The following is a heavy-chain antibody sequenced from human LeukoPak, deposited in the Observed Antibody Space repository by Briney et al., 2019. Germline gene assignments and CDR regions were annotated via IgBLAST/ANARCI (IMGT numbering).Heavy chain of an antibody. CDR3: AREKTTMGRGKAYYIDY. Sequence: GGSLRLSCAASGFTFSTYTMTWVRQAPGKGLEWVSAVRYSGTDTYYTESVKGRFTISRDNSKNTLYLQMNSLRGDDTAVYYCAREKTTMGRGKAYYIDYWGQGTLVTVSS. V-gene: IGHV3-23*01. CDR1: GFTFSTYT. J-gene: IGHJ4*02. D-gene: IGHD3-10*01. CDR2: VRYSGTDT.